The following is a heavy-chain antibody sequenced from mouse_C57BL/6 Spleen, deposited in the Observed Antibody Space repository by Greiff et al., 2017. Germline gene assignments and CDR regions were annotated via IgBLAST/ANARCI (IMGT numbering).Heavy chain of an antibody. CDR2: ISSGGSYT. V-gene: IGHV5-6*01. J-gene: IGHJ2*01. CDR3: ARGYYGSSFDY. CDR1: GFTFSSYG. Sequence: VQLKESGGDLVKPGGSLKLSCAASGFTFSSYGMSWVRQTPDKRLEWVATISSGGSYTYYPDSVKGRFTISRDNAKNTLYLQMSSLKSEDTAMYYCARGYYGSSFDYWGQGTTLTVSS. D-gene: IGHD1-1*01.